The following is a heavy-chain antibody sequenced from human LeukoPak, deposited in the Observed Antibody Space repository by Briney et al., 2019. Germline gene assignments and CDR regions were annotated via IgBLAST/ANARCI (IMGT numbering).Heavy chain of an antibody. CDR3: ARPRGRNYYYYGMDV. J-gene: IGHJ6*02. Sequence: GGSLRLSCAASGFTFSSYAMHWVRQAPGKGREWVADISYDGSNKYYADSVKGRFTISRDNSKNTLYLQVNSLRAEDTAVYYCARPRGRNYYYYGMDVWGQGTTVTVSS. CDR1: GFTFSSYA. CDR2: ISYDGSNK. D-gene: IGHD3-16*01. V-gene: IGHV3-30-3*01.